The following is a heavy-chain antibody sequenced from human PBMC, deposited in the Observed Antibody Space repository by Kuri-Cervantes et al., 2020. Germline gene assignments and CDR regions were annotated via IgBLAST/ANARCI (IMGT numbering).Heavy chain of an antibody. J-gene: IGHJ6*03. Sequence: SLKISCAASGFTFDDYAMHWVRQAPGKGLEWVSGISWNSGSIGYADSVKGRFTISRDNAKNSLYLQMNSLRAEDTAFYYWAKDVAGGYYYYMDVWGKGTTVTVSS. CDR1: GFTFDDYA. CDR2: ISWNSGSI. V-gene: IGHV3-9*01. CDR3: AKDVAGGYYYYMDV. D-gene: IGHD6-19*01.